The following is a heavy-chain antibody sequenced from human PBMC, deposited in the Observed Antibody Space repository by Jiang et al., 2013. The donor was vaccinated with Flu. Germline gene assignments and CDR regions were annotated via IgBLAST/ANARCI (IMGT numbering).Heavy chain of an antibody. D-gene: IGHD4-23*01. J-gene: IGHJ4*02. CDR2: IWYDGSNK. CDR3: ARGAKGTSGNSLDY. V-gene: IGHV3-33*01. Sequence: GLEWVAVIWYDGSNKYYADSVKGRFTISRDNSKNTLYLQMNSLRAEDTAVYYCARGAKGTSGNSLDYWGQGTLVTVSS.